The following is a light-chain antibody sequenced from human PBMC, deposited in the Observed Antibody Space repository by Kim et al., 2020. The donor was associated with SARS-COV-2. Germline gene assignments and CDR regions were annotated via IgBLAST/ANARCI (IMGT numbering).Light chain of an antibody. J-gene: IGKJ1*01. Sequence: GDRVTITCRASQDISNYLAWFQLKPGKAPKLLIYAASALQPGVPSRFSGSGSGTDFTHTVTSLQPDDVATYYCQKCDSAPWTFGQGTKV. CDR3: QKCDSAPWT. V-gene: IGKV1-27*01. CDR2: AAS. CDR1: QDISNY.